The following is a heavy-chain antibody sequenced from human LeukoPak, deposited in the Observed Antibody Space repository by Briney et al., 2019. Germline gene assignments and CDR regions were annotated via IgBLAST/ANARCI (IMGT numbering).Heavy chain of an antibody. CDR3: ARDYNYYTSDRYYDAFDI. CDR1: GFTFSRDS. J-gene: IGHJ3*02. V-gene: IGHV3-48*01. Sequence: PGGSLRLSCAAPGFTFSRDSMNWVRQAPGKGLEWVSYINGGSSPIYYADSVRGRFTISRDNAKNSLYLQMTNLRAEDTSVYYCARDYNYYTSDRYYDAFDIWGQGTMVTVSS. D-gene: IGHD3-22*01. CDR2: INGGSSPI.